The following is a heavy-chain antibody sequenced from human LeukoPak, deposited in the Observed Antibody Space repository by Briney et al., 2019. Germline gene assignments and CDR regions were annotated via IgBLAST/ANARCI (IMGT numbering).Heavy chain of an antibody. J-gene: IGHJ1*01. CDR1: GGSFSGYY. V-gene: IGHV4-34*01. CDR3: AGPARGVTSSSIQYFQH. CDR2: INHSGST. D-gene: IGHD2-21*02. Sequence: PSETLSLTCAVYGGSFSGYYWSWIRQPPGKGLEWIGEINHSGSTNYNPSLKSRVTISVDTSKNQFSLKLSSVTAADTAVYYCAGPARGVTSSSIQYFQHWGPGTLVTVSS.